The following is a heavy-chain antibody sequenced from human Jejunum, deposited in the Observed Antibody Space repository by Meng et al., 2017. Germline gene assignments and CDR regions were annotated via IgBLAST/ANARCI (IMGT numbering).Heavy chain of an antibody. J-gene: IGHJ4*02. D-gene: IGHD3-16*01. CDR1: GGSLSGYY. CDR2: IHHSGRS. Sequence: QVQLQQWGAGLLKPSETLSPTCAVYGGSLSGYYWSWIRQAPEKGLEYIGDIHHSGRSNFIPSLKSRVSISLDESKNQFSLTLNSVTAADTAVYYCARGVGDIRFGFDYWGQGILVTVSS. CDR3: ARGVGDIRFGFDY. V-gene: IGHV4-34*01.